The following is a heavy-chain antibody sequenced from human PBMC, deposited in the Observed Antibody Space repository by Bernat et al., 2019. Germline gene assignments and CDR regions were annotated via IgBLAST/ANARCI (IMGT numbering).Heavy chain of an antibody. V-gene: IGHV4-39*01. CDR1: GGSISSSSYY. J-gene: IGHJ4*02. CDR2: IYYSGST. Sequence: QLQLQESGPGLVKPSETLSLTCTVSGGSISSSSYYWGWIRQPPGKGLEWIGSIYYSGSTYYNPSLKSRVTISVDTSKNQFSLKLSSVTAADTAVYDCAAYDFWSGYYENDYWGQGTLVTVSS. CDR3: AAYDFWSGYYENDY. D-gene: IGHD3-3*01.